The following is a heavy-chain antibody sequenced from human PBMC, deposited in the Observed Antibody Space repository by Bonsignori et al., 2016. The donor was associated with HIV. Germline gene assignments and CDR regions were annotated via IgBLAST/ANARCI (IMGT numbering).Heavy chain of an antibody. CDR2: ISSSGSTI. CDR3: ARDLYDYVWGTYRTLDY. J-gene: IGHJ4*02. D-gene: IGHD3-16*02. V-gene: IGHV3-11*01. Sequence: RQAPGKGLECVSYISSSGSTIYYADSVKGRFTISRDNAKNSLYLQMNSLRAEDTAVYYCARDLYDYVWGTYRTLDYWGQGSPGHRLL.